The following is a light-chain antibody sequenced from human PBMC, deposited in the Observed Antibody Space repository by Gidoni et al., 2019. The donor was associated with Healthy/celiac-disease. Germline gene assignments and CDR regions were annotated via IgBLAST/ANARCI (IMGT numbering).Light chain of an antibody. CDR3: QQSYSTPRT. J-gene: IGKJ1*01. CDR1: QSISSY. Sequence: DIQMTQSPSSLSASVGDRVTITCRASQSISSYVNWYQQKPGKAPKILIYAASSLQSGVPSRFSGRGSGTDVTLTISSLQPEDFATYDCQQSYSTPRTCGQGTKVEIK. V-gene: IGKV1-39*01. CDR2: AAS.